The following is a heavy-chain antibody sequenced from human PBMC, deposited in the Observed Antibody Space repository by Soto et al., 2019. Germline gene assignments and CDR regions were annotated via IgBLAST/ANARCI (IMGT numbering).Heavy chain of an antibody. Sequence: QITLKESGPTLVKPTQTLTLTCTFSGFALTADGVGMGGIRQPPGKALEWLALIYWDDVQRYSPSLKTRLTMTKDTSKNQVVLTMTNMDPVDTGTYYCAHSYGGTSWPNDAFDVSGQGTVVTVSS. J-gene: IGHJ3*01. CDR1: GFALTADGVG. D-gene: IGHD2-2*01. CDR3: AHSYGGTSWPNDAFDV. V-gene: IGHV2-5*02. CDR2: IYWDDVQ.